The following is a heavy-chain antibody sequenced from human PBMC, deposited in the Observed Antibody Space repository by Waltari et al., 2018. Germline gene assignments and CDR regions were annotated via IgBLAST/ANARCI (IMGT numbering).Heavy chain of an antibody. Sequence: EVQLVESGGGLVQPGTSLRLSCVASGFIFDDYVMPWVRQAPGEGLEWVSGIKLNSGSIAYADSVKGRFIISRDNAKNSLYLQLNSLRPEDTALYYCAKEGKYASGWAYFDYWGQGTLVTVSS. J-gene: IGHJ4*02. CDR2: IKLNSGSI. D-gene: IGHD6-19*01. V-gene: IGHV3-9*01. CDR3: AKEGKYASGWAYFDY. CDR1: GFIFDDYV.